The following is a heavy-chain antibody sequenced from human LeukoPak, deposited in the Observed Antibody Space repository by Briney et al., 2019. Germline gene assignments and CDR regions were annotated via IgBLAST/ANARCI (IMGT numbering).Heavy chain of an antibody. J-gene: IGHJ6*02. CDR2: ISYDGGDK. CDR3: AREYCSSTSCYGMDV. Sequence: GRSLRFSCAASGFTFSSYAMHWVRQAPGKGLEWVAVISYDGGDKYYADSVKGRFTVSRDNSKNSLYLQMNSLRAEDTAVYYCAREYCSSTSCYGMDVWGQGTTVTVSS. V-gene: IGHV3-30-3*01. D-gene: IGHD2-2*01. CDR1: GFTFSSYA.